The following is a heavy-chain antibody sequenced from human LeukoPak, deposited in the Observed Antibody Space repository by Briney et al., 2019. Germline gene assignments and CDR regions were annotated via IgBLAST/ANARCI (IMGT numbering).Heavy chain of an antibody. CDR3: ARGLDWNYADFDY. D-gene: IGHD1-7*01. Sequence: SETLSLTCTVSGGSISSYYWSWIRQPPGKGLEWIGYIYYSGSTNYNPSLKSRVTISVDTSKNQFSLKLSSVTAADTAVYYCARGLDWNYADFDYWGQGTLVTVSS. J-gene: IGHJ4*02. CDR1: GGSISSYY. V-gene: IGHV4-59*01. CDR2: IYYSGST.